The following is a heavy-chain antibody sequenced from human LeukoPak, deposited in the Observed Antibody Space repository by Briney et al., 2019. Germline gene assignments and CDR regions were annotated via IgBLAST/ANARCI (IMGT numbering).Heavy chain of an antibody. Sequence: GGSLRLSCAASGFTFSTYGIHWVRQAPGKGLEWVSSISSSSSYIYYADSVKGRFTISRDNAKNSLYLQMNSLRAEDTAVYYCARDGYQWLVPEGYFDYWGQGTLVTVSS. J-gene: IGHJ4*02. D-gene: IGHD6-19*01. V-gene: IGHV3-21*01. CDR2: ISSSSSYI. CDR1: GFTFSTYG. CDR3: ARDGYQWLVPEGYFDY.